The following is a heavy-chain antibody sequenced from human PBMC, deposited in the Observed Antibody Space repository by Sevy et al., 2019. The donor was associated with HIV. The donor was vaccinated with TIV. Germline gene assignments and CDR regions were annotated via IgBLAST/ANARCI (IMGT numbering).Heavy chain of an antibody. D-gene: IGHD1-1*01. Sequence: GGSLRLSCAASGFIFSSFEMNWVRQAPGKGLEWVSSISTSGSNRYYADSVKGRVTISRYNAKKSLYLQMNSLRAEETAIYFCAKRGGQYDLGMDVWGQGTTVTVSS. CDR3: AKRGGQYDLGMDV. CDR2: ISTSGSNR. V-gene: IGHV3-48*03. J-gene: IGHJ6*02. CDR1: GFIFSSFE.